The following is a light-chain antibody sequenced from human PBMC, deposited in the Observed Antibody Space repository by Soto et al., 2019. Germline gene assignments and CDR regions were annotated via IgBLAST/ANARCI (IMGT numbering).Light chain of an antibody. Sequence: EIVLTQSPATLSLSPGERAILSCRASQSISNNLGWYQQKPGQAPRLLIYEASNRATGTPARFSGSGSGTDFTLTIRSLEPEDFALYYCQQRSNLPYTFGQGTKLDIK. CDR3: QQRSNLPYT. CDR1: QSISNN. V-gene: IGKV3-11*01. CDR2: EAS. J-gene: IGKJ2*01.